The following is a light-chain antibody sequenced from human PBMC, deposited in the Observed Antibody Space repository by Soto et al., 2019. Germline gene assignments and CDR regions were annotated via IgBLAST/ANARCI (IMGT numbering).Light chain of an antibody. J-gene: IGLJ2*01. CDR2: DNN. CDR1: GSNIGKNY. Sequence: QSVLTQPPSVSAAPGQKVTISCSGSGSNIGKNYVSWYQQVPGTAPKLLIYDNNKRPSGIPNRFSGSKSGTSASLGITGLQTGDEADYYCGTWDSSLSAVLIGGGTKLTVL. V-gene: IGLV1-51*01. CDR3: GTWDSSLSAVL.